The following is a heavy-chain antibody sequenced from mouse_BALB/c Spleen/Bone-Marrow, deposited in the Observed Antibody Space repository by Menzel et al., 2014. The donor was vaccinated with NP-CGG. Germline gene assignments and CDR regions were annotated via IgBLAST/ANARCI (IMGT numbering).Heavy chain of an antibody. V-gene: IGHV1-9*01. CDR2: ILPGRGST. Sequence: QVQLQQSGAELMKPGASVKISCKATGYTFSSYWIEWVKQRPGHGPEWIGEILPGRGSTNYNEKFKGKATFTSDTSSNTAYMQLSSLTSEDSAVYYCARWDTTAMDYWGQGTSVTVSS. CDR1: GYTFSSYW. CDR3: ARWDTTAMDY. J-gene: IGHJ4*01. D-gene: IGHD1-1*01.